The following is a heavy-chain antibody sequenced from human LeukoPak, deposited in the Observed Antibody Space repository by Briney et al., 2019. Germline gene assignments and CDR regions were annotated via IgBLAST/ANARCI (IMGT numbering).Heavy chain of an antibody. CDR2: RKQDRSEK. J-gene: IGHJ4*02. CDR3: ARGALLWFGELCGY. V-gene: IGHV3-7*03. D-gene: IGHD3-10*01. CDR1: GVTLSRYV. Sequence: RGTPRLSCALSGVTLSRYVMSGVRQAPGKGRDWIANRKQDRSEKYYVDSVQGRFPNTREHAKNSLYLQMNSLRADDTGVYYCARGALLWFGELCGYWGQGTLVTVSS.